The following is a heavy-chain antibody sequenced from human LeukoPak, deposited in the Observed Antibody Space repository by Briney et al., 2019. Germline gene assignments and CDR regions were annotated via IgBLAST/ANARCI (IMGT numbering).Heavy chain of an antibody. D-gene: IGHD2-15*01. CDR3: ATFTISGGPQGDWFDP. Sequence: ASVKVSCKVSGYTLTELSMHWVRQAPGKGLEWMGGFDPEDGETIYAQKFQGRVTMTEDTSTYTAYMELSSLRSEDTAVYYCATFTISGGPQGDWFDPWGQGTLVTVSS. J-gene: IGHJ5*02. CDR2: FDPEDGET. CDR1: GYTLTELS. V-gene: IGHV1-24*01.